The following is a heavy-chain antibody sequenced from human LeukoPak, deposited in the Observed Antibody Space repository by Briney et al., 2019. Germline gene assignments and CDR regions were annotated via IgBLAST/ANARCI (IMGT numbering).Heavy chain of an antibody. Sequence: PGRSLRLSCAASGFTFDDYAMHWVRQAPGKGLEWVSGISWNSGSIGYADSVKGRFTISRDNAKNSLYLQVNSLRAEDTALYYCAKGLLWFGELLFGFDYWGQGTLVTVSS. CDR1: GFTFDDYA. CDR2: ISWNSGSI. D-gene: IGHD3-10*01. CDR3: AKGLLWFGELLFGFDY. J-gene: IGHJ4*02. V-gene: IGHV3-9*01.